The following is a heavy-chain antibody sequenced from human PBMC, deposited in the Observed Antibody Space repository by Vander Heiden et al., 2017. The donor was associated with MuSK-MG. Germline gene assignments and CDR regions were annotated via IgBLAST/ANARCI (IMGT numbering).Heavy chain of an antibody. V-gene: IGHV1-24*01. CDR2: FDPEAGET. J-gene: IGHJ6*03. CDR3: VSSNYDLAMDV. D-gene: IGHD3-3*01. Sequence: QVQLVQSGAEVKKPGASVEVSCTASGFALIELSMHWVRQAPGEGLEWMGSFDPEAGETIYAQKVQGRVTMTEDTSTDTAYMELSSLRSEDTAVYYCVSSNYDLAMDVWGKGTTVTVSS. CDR1: GFALIELS.